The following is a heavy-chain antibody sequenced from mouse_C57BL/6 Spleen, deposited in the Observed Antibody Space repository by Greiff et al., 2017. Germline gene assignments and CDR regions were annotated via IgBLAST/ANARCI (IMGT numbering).Heavy chain of an antibody. Sequence: QVQLQQPGAELVRPGSSVKLSCKASGYTFTSYWMHWVKQRPIQGLEWIGNIDPSDSETHYNQKFKDKATLTVEKSSSTAYMQRSSLTSEDSAVYYCARLYDGSYLRYFAYWGQGTTLTVSA. V-gene: IGHV1-52*01. CDR2: IDPSDSET. J-gene: IGHJ2*01. D-gene: IGHD2-3*01. CDR3: ARLYDGSYLRYFAY. CDR1: GYTFTSYW.